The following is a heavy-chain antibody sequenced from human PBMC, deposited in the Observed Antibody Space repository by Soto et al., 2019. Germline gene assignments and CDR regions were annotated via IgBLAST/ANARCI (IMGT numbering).Heavy chain of an antibody. CDR1: ILSFDIYA. CDR3: AKHCGSDYYSGIDV. Sequence: EVQLLESGGGLVQPGGSLRLSCAASILSFDIYAMSWVRQAPGKGLGWVSATTGSGGNAYYAGSVQGRFNISRDKSKNTQYLQMDSLRADDTAVDYCAKHCGSDYYSGIDVWGQGTTVTVSS. J-gene: IGHJ6*02. CDR2: TTGSGGNA. V-gene: IGHV3-23*01. D-gene: IGHD2-21*01.